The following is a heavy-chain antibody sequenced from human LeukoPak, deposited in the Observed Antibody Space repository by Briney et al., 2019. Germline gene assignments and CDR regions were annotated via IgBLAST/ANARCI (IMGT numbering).Heavy chain of an antibody. D-gene: IGHD1-26*01. V-gene: IGHV3-23*01. CDR3: AKPGSYYGDYDY. J-gene: IGHJ4*02. CDR2: IMGSGVST. Sequence: GGTLRLSCAASGFTVSSYGMSWVRQAAGKGLEWVSAIMGSGVSTYYAECVKGRFTISRNNSKNTLYLQMNSLRAEDTAVYYCAKPGSYYGDYDYWGQGTLVTVSS. CDR1: GFTVSSYG.